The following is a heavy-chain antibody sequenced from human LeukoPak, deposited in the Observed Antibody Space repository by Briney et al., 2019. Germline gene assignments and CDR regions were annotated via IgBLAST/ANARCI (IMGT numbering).Heavy chain of an antibody. CDR1: ENTFTNYF. CDR3: ARGRTHFDY. Sequence: ASVKVSCKASENTFTNYFMHWVRQATGQGLEWMGWMNPNSGNTGYAQKFQGRVTITRNTSISTAYMELSSLRSEDTAVYYCARGRTHFDYWGQGTLVTVSS. J-gene: IGHJ4*02. CDR2: MNPNSGNT. V-gene: IGHV1-8*01.